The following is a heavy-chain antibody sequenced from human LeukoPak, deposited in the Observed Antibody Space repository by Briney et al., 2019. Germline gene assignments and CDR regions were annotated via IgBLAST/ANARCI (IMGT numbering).Heavy chain of an antibody. CDR1: GFTFSNYA. CDR3: ARGDGEEVPETRLLGF. D-gene: IGHD2-2*01. Sequence: PGGSLRLSCEASGFTFSNYAIQWVRQAPGKGLEWVAVISYGGSEKYYADSVKGRFTISRDNSKRTVYLQMNSLRPEDTAVYYCARGDGEEVPETRLLGFWGQGTLVTVSS. CDR2: ISYGGSEK. J-gene: IGHJ4*02. V-gene: IGHV3-30*04.